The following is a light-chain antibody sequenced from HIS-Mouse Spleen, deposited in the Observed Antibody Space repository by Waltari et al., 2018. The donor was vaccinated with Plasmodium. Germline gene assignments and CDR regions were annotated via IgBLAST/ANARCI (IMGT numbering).Light chain of an antibody. CDR2: AAS. Sequence: DIQMTQSPSSLSASAGDRVTITCRASQSISSYLNWYQQKPGKAPKLLIYAASSLQSGVPSRFSGSGSGTDFTLTISSLQPEDFATYNCQQSYSTWTFGQGTKVEIK. J-gene: IGKJ1*01. V-gene: IGKV1-39*01. CDR1: QSISSY. CDR3: QQSYSTWT.